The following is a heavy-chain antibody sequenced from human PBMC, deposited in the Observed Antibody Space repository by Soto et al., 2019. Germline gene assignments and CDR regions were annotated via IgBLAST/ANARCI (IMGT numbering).Heavy chain of an antibody. D-gene: IGHD3-9*01. CDR3: ARGHYDILTVENAFDI. CDR2: MNPNSGNT. Sequence: ASVKVSCKASGYTFTSYDINWVRQATGQGLEWMGWMNPNSGNTGYAQKFQGRVTMTRNTSISTAYMELSSLRSEDTAVYYCARGHYDILTVENAFDISGQGTMVTVSS. V-gene: IGHV1-8*01. CDR1: GYTFTSYD. J-gene: IGHJ3*02.